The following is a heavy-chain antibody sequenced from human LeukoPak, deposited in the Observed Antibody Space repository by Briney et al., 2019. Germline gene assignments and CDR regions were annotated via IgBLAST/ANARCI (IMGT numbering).Heavy chain of an antibody. J-gene: IGHJ4*02. Sequence: GGSLRLSCAASGFSVSRNYMTWVRQAPGEGLEWVSLIYSGGSTSYADSVKGRFTISRDNSKNPLYLQMNSLRAEDTAVYYCARKTDHQTGGDYWGQGTLVTVSS. V-gene: IGHV3-66*01. CDR2: IYSGGST. CDR3: ARKTDHQTGGDY. D-gene: IGHD1-1*01. CDR1: GFSVSRNY.